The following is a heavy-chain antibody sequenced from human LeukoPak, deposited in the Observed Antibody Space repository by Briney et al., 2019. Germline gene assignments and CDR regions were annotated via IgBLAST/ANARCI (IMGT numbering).Heavy chain of an antibody. CDR3: ARGNRGHLDMNWFDP. Sequence: ASVKVSCKASGYTFTSYDINWVRQATGQGLEGMGWMNPNSGNTGYAQKFQGRVTMTRNTSISTAHMELSSLRSEDTAVYYCARGNRGHLDMNWFDPWGQGTLVTVSS. J-gene: IGHJ5*02. V-gene: IGHV1-8*01. CDR2: MNPNSGNT. CDR1: GYTFTSYD. D-gene: IGHD1-14*01.